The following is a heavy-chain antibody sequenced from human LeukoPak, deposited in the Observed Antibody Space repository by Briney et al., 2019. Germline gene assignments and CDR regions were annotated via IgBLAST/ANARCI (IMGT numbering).Heavy chain of an antibody. D-gene: IGHD2-15*01. J-gene: IGHJ4*02. V-gene: IGHV3-48*01. CDR3: ARARYCSGGSCQNFDY. CDR1: GFTLSGYS. Sequence: PGGSLRLSCAASGFTLSGYSMNWVRQAPGKGLEWVSYISSSSTMYFSDSVKGRFTISRDNAKNSLYLQMNSLRADDTALYYCARARYCSGGSCQNFDYWGQGTLVTVSS. CDR2: ISSSSTM.